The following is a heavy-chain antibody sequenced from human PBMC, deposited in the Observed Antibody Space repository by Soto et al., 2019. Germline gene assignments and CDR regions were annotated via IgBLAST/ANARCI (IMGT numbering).Heavy chain of an antibody. Sequence: QVQLVQSGAEVKKPGASVKVSCKASGYTFTSYGISWVRQAPGQELEWMGWISAYNGNTNYAQKLQGRVTMTTDTSTSTAYMELRSLRSDDTAVYYCARDTYDSSGYYPNDAFDIWGQGTMVTVSS. D-gene: IGHD3-22*01. V-gene: IGHV1-18*01. CDR3: ARDTYDSSGYYPNDAFDI. CDR1: GYTFTSYG. CDR2: ISAYNGNT. J-gene: IGHJ3*02.